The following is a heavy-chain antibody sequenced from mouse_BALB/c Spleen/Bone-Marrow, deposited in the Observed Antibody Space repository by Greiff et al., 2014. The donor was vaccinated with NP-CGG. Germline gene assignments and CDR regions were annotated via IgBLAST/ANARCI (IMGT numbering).Heavy chain of an antibody. J-gene: IGHJ3*01. CDR1: GFTFNDSF. Sequence: EVQLQQSGADLVKPGASVKLSCTTSGFTFNDSFMHWVKQSPEQGLEWIGMIDPASGNTKYDPKFQGKATITADTSSNKVSLQLSDLTSYYSAVYYCAHDAPFTYWGQGTLLTVSA. CDR2: IDPASGNT. CDR3: AHDAPFTY. V-gene: IGHV14-3*02. D-gene: IGHD2-3*01.